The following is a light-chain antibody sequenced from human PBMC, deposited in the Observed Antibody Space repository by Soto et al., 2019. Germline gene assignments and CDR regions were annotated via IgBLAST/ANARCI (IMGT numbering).Light chain of an antibody. CDR1: QGISSN. J-gene: IGKJ1*01. CDR3: QKLDAYPPWT. Sequence: QLTQSPSSLSASVGDRVTITCRASQGISSNLAWYQQKPGSAPKLLIFGASTLQSGVPSRFSGSGSGTDFTLTISSLQPEDFATYFCQKLDAYPPWTFGQGTKVDI. V-gene: IGKV1-9*01. CDR2: GAS.